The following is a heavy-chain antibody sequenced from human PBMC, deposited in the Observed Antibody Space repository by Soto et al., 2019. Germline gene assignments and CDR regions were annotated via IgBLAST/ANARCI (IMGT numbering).Heavy chain of an antibody. J-gene: IGHJ4*02. D-gene: IGHD1-1*01. Sequence: ASVKVSCKASGYTFTGYYMHWVRQAPGQGLEWMGWINPNSGGTSYAQKFQGRVTMTRDTSTSTVYMELSSLRSEDTAVYYCAREKLKLYYFDYWGQGTLVTVSS. CDR1: GYTFTGYY. V-gene: IGHV1-2*02. CDR3: AREKLKLYYFDY. CDR2: INPNSGGT.